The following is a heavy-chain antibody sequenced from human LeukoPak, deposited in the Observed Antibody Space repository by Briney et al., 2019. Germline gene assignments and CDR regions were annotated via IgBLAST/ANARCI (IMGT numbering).Heavy chain of an antibody. D-gene: IGHD2-21*02. CDR2: ISSSSSHI. Sequence: GGSLRLSCAASGFTFSSYSMNWVRQAPGKGLEWVSSISSSSSHIYYADSVKGRFTISRDNAKNSLYLQMNSLRAEDTAVYYCARSYSSGDFREPQSRYDYWGQGTLVTVSS. J-gene: IGHJ4*02. V-gene: IGHV3-21*01. CDR1: GFTFSSYS. CDR3: ARSYSSGDFREPQSRYDY.